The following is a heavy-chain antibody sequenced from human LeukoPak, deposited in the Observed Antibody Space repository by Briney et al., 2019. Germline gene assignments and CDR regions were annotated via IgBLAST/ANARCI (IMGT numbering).Heavy chain of an antibody. V-gene: IGHV1-8*01. J-gene: IGHJ4*02. CDR2: MNPNIGNT. CDR3: ARGGYYDSSGYYYGMVDY. D-gene: IGHD3-22*01. CDR1: GYTFTSYD. Sequence: ASVKVSCKASGYTFTSYDINWVRQATGQGLEWMGWMNPNIGNTGYTQKLQGRVTMTRKTSTSTAYMELSSLRSEDTAVYYCARGGYYDSSGYYYGMVDYWGQGTLVTVSS.